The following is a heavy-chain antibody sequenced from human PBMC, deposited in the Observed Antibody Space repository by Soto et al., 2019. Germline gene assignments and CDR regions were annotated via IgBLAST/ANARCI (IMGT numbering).Heavy chain of an antibody. CDR2: IAYDGSNE. J-gene: IGHJ4*02. Sequence: QVQLVESGGGVVQPGRSLRLSCAASGFTFSSYGMHWVRQAPGKGLDWVAVIAYDGSNENYADSGKGRFTISRDNSKNMLYLQMGSLRAEDTAVYYWAKQRGWDLLGLVDSWGQGTLVIVSS. CDR1: GFTFSSYG. CDR3: AKQRGWDLLGLVDS. V-gene: IGHV3-30*18. D-gene: IGHD1-26*01.